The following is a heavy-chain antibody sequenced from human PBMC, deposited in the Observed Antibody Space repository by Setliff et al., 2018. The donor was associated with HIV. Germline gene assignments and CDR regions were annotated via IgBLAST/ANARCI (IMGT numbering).Heavy chain of an antibody. V-gene: IGHV1-18*01. CDR3: ARDAMDSSCYYYPGY. D-gene: IGHD3-22*01. CDR2: ISAYNGNT. J-gene: IGHJ4*02. CDR1: GYTFTSYG. Sequence: ASVKVSCKASGYTFTSYGISWVRQAPGQGLEWMGGISAYNGNTNYAQKLQGRVTMTTDTSTSTAYMELRSLRSDDTAVYYCARDAMDSSCYYYPGYWGQGTLFTVSS.